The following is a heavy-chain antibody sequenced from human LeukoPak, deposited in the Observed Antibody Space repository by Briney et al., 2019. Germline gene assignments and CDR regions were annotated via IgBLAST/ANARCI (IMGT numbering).Heavy chain of an antibody. D-gene: IGHD1-26*01. CDR3: ARSVGATTNWFDP. CDR1: AGSISSSSYY. Sequence: PSETLSLSCTVSAGSISSSSYYWGWIRQPPGKGLEWIGSIYYSGSNYYNPSLKSRVTISVDTSKNQFSLKLSSVTAADTAVYYCARSVGATTNWFDPWGQGTLVTVSS. J-gene: IGHJ5*02. CDR2: IYYSGSN. V-gene: IGHV4-39*01.